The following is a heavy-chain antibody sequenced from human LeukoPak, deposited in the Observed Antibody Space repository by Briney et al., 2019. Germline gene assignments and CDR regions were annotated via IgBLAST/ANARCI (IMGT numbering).Heavy chain of an antibody. CDR1: AFTFSSYA. Sequence: GESLRPSCAVSAFTFSSYAMGWVRPAPRKGLEWVSAIRGSGGSTYYADSVKGRFTISRDNSKNTLYLQMNSLRAEDTAAYYCAKRKAVAAWYWFDPWGQGTLVTVSS. CDR3: AKRKAVAAWYWFDP. J-gene: IGHJ5*02. D-gene: IGHD6-19*01. CDR2: IRGSGGST. V-gene: IGHV3-23*01.